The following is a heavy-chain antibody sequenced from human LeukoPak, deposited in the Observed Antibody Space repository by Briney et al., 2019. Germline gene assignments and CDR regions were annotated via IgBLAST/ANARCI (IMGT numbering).Heavy chain of an antibody. CDR2: ISSSSSYI. D-gene: IGHD6-6*01. Sequence: GGSLRLSCAASGFTFSSYSMNWVRQAPGKGLEWVSSISSSSSYIYYADSVTGRFTISRDNAKISLYLQMNSLRAEDTAVYYCARDEGIAARPVDYWGQGTLVTVSS. CDR3: ARDEGIAARPVDY. V-gene: IGHV3-21*01. CDR1: GFTFSSYS. J-gene: IGHJ4*02.